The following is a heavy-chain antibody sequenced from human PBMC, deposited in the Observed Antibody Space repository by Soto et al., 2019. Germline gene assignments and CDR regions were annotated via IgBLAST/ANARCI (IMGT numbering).Heavy chain of an antibody. CDR2: IYWDDDK. V-gene: IGHV2-5*02. CDR1: GFSLSTSGVG. CDR3: AHSRCSGCSCYFRTGGPFDY. J-gene: IGHJ4*02. D-gene: IGHD2-15*01. Sequence: SGPTLVKPTPTLTLTCTFSGFSLSTSGVGVGWIRQPPGKALEWLALIYWDDDKRYSPSLKSRLTITKDTSKNQVVLTMTNMDPVDTATYYCAHSRCSGCSCYFRTGGPFDYWGQGTLVTVSS.